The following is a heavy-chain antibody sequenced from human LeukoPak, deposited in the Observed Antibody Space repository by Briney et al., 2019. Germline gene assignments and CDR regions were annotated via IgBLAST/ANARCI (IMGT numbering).Heavy chain of an antibody. CDR2: ISSSSSYI. V-gene: IGHV3-21*01. Sequence: PGGSLRLSCAASGFTFSSYSMTWVRQAPGKGLEWVSSISSSSSYIYYADSVKGRFTISRDNAKNSLYLQMNSLRAEDTAVYYCTRAYCGGDCPPGLWGQGTLVTVSS. J-gene: IGHJ4*02. CDR3: TRAYCGGDCPPGL. CDR1: GFTFSSYS. D-gene: IGHD2-21*02.